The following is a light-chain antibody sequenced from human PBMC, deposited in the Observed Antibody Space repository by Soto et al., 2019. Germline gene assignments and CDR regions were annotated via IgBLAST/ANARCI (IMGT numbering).Light chain of an antibody. Sequence: DSQMTQSPSTLSASVEDRVTITCRASQSISSWLAWYQQKPGKAPRLLIYDASYLERGVPSRFSGSGSGTEFTLTISDLQPDDLATYYCQQYNSFWTFGQGTKVDIK. J-gene: IGKJ1*01. CDR3: QQYNSFWT. CDR2: DAS. CDR1: QSISSW. V-gene: IGKV1-5*01.